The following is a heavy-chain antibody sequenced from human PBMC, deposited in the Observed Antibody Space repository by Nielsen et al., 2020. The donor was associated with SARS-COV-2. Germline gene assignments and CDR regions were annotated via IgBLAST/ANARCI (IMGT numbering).Heavy chain of an antibody. CDR1: GGSISSSSYY. Sequence: SETLSLTCTVSGGSISSSSYYWGWIRQPPGKGLEWIGSIYYSGSTNYNPSLKSRVTISVDTSKNQFSLKLSSVTAADTAVYYCAREWWGYDSAPYYYGMDVWGQGTTVTVSS. CDR3: AREWWGYDSAPYYYGMDV. D-gene: IGHD3-3*01. CDR2: IYYSGST. V-gene: IGHV4-39*07. J-gene: IGHJ6*02.